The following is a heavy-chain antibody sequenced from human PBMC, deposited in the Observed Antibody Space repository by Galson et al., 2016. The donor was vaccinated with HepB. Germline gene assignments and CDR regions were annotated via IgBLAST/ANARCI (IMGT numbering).Heavy chain of an antibody. D-gene: IGHD1-26*01. V-gene: IGHV1-69*06. CDR3: ARQGGVGGHFDF. CDR2: IIPIFATP. J-gene: IGHJ4*02. CDR1: GGTFSSYA. Sequence: SVKVSCKASGGTFSSYAISWVRQAPGQGLEWMGGIIPIFATPNYAQKFQGRVTIIADKSTSTAYMELSSLRSDDTAVYYCARQGGVGGHFDFWGQGTLVTVSS.